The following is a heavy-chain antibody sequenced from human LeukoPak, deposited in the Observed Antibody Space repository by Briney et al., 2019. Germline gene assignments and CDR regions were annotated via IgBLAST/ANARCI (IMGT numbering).Heavy chain of an antibody. CDR3: AREAGYSSGWYPDAFDI. D-gene: IGHD6-19*01. CDR1: GFTFSNYE. J-gene: IGHJ3*02. CDR2: ISGSGSTI. V-gene: IGHV3-48*03. Sequence: GGSLRLSCAASGFTFSNYEMNWVRQAPGKGLEWVSYISGSGSTIYYADSVKGRFTISRDNAKNSLYLQMNSLRAEDTAVYYCAREAGYSSGWYPDAFDIWGQGTMVTVSS.